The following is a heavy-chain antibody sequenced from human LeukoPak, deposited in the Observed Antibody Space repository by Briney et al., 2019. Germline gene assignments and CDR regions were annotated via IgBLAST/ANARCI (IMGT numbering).Heavy chain of an antibody. J-gene: IGHJ5*02. Sequence: GASVKVSCKASGGTFSSYAISWVRQAPGQGLEWMGGIIPIFGTANHAQKFQGRVTITTDESTSTAYMELSSLRSEDTAVYYCAREDWGTDCSSTSCYSAYNWFDPWGQGTLVTVSS. CDR2: IIPIFGTA. D-gene: IGHD2-2*01. CDR3: AREDWGTDCSSTSCYSAYNWFDP. V-gene: IGHV1-69*05. CDR1: GGTFSSYA.